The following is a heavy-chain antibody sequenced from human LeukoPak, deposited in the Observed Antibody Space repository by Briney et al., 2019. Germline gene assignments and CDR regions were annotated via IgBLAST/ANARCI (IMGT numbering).Heavy chain of an antibody. CDR2: IYTSGST. D-gene: IGHD2-15*01. J-gene: IGHJ4*02. CDR3: DRLRIWFDY. CDR1: WVSISSGSYY. Sequence: SETLSLTCTVSWVSISSGSYYGSWIRQPARKVLEWIVRIYTSGSTNYKPPLTSRVTMSVDTSKIQFSLKLSSVTAADTAVYYCDRLRIWFDYWGQGTLVTVSS. V-gene: IGHV4-61*02.